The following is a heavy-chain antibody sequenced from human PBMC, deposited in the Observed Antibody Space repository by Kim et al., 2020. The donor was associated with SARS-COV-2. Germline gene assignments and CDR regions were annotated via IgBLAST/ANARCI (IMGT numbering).Heavy chain of an antibody. J-gene: IGHJ4*02. Sequence: SQTLSLTCAISGDSVSSNSAAWNWIRQSPSRGLEWLGRTYYRSKWYNDYAVSVKSRITINPDTSKNQFSLQLNSVTPEDTAVYYCARGELGTGTTKSRSFDYWGQGTLVTVSS. CDR3: ARGELGTGTTKSRSFDY. V-gene: IGHV6-1*01. CDR1: GDSVSSNSAA. CDR2: TYYRSKWYN. D-gene: IGHD1-1*01.